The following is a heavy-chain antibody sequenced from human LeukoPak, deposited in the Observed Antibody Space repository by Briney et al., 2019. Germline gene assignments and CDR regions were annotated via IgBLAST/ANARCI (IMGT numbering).Heavy chain of an antibody. CDR3: ARALGH. Sequence: GGSLRLSCAASGFTFDDYAMHWVRQAPGKGLEWVSGISWNSGSIGYADSVKGRFTISRDNAKNSLYLQMNSLRAEDTALYYCARALGHWGQGTLVTVSS. CDR1: GFTFDDYA. J-gene: IGHJ4*02. V-gene: IGHV3-9*01. CDR2: ISWNSGSI.